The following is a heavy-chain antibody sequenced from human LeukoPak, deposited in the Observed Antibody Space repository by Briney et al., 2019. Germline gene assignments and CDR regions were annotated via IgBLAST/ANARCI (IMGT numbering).Heavy chain of an antibody. CDR1: GFSFSSHW. V-gene: IGHV3-7*01. CDR3: ARGDGDSSSWYVN. Sequence: GGSLRLSCAASGFSFSSHWMSWVRQAPGKGLEWVANINQDGSEKNNVDSVKGRFTISRDNAKNSLYLQMNSLRAEDTAVYYCARGDGDSSSWYVNWGQGTLVTVSS. D-gene: IGHD6-13*01. CDR2: INQDGSEK. J-gene: IGHJ4*02.